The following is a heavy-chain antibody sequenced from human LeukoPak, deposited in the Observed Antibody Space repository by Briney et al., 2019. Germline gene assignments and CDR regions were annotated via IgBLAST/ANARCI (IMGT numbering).Heavy chain of an antibody. CDR2: INAGNGNT. D-gene: IGHD2-15*01. Sequence: ASVKVSCKASGYTFTSYAIHWVRQAPGQRLEWMGWINAGNGNTKYSQKFQGRVTITRDTSASTAYMDLSNLRSEDTAMYYCARDGGCSGGTCYSGYFQHWGQSTLVTVSS. CDR1: GYTFTSYA. J-gene: IGHJ1*01. CDR3: ARDGGCSGGTCYSGYFQH. V-gene: IGHV1-3*01.